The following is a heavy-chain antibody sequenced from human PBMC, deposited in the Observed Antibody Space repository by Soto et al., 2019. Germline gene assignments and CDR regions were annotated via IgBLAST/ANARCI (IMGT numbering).Heavy chain of an antibody. CDR1: GFTFSSYA. CDR2: ISYDGSNK. D-gene: IGHD6-13*01. J-gene: IGHJ1*01. Sequence: QVQLVESGGGVVQPGRSLRLSCAASGFTFSSYAMHWVRQAPGKGLEWVAVISYDGSNKYYADSVKGRFTISRDNSKNTLYLQMSSLRAEDTAVYYCARETGYSSSWYRYFQHWGQGTLVTVSS. CDR3: ARETGYSSSWYRYFQH. V-gene: IGHV3-30-3*01.